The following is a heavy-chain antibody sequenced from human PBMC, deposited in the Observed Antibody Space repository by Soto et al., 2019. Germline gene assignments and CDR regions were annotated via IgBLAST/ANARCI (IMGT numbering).Heavy chain of an antibody. D-gene: IGHD3-10*01. CDR1: GFIFSKYG. J-gene: IGHJ6*02. Sequence: GSLRLSCGASGFIFSKYGMHWVRQAPGKGLEWVAVISYDGSNKYYAESVKGRFIISRDKSENTLYLQMNSLRAEDTALYYCAKDLGSGKPYYYYAMDVWGQGTTVTVSS. CDR2: ISYDGSNK. V-gene: IGHV3-30*18. CDR3: AKDLGSGKPYYYYAMDV.